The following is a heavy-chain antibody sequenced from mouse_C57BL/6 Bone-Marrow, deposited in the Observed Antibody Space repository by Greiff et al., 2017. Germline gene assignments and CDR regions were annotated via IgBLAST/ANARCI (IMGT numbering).Heavy chain of an antibody. CDR1: GYTFTSYW. D-gene: IGHD2-3*01. CDR3: ARGNDGYYGNFDD. J-gene: IGHJ2*01. CDR2: IYPSDSET. V-gene: IGHV1-61*01. Sequence: QVQLQQPGAELVRPGSSVKLSCKASGYTFTSYWMDWVKQRPGQGLEWIGNIYPSDSETHYNQKFKDKATLTVDKSSSTAYMQLSSLTSEDSAVYYCARGNDGYYGNFDDWGQGTTLTVSS.